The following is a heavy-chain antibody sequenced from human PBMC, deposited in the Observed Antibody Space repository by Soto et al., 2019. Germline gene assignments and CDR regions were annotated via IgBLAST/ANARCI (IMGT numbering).Heavy chain of an antibody. CDR3: VRDLMGDFYY. CDR2: ISGDGGKK. J-gene: IGHJ4*01. D-gene: IGHD3-3*01. CDR1: GYIFTTYG. V-gene: IGHV1-18*01. Sequence: ASVKVSCKASGYIFTTYGMSWVRQAPGQGLEYMGWISGDGGKKKYVEKFQGRFTMTTDTPTRTASMELRSLTSDDTAIYYCVRDLMGDFYYWGPGTVVTVSS.